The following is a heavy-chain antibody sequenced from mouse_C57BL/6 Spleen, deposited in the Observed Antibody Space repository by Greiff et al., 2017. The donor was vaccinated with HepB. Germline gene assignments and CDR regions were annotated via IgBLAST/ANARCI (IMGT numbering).Heavy chain of an antibody. J-gene: IGHJ2*01. Sequence: DVKLQESGPELVKPGDSVKISCKASGYSFTGYFMNWVMQSHGKSLEWIGRINPYNGDTFYNQKFKGKATLTVDKSSSTAHMELRSLTSEDSAVYYCARSSLPYYFDYWGQGTTLTVSS. CDR2: INPYNGDT. V-gene: IGHV1-20*01. D-gene: IGHD5-1*01. CDR3: ARSSLPYYFDY. CDR1: GYSFTGYF.